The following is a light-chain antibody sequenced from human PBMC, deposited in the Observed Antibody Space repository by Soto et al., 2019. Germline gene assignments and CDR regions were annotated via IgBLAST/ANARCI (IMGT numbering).Light chain of an antibody. CDR2: CAS. Sequence: TSASLSAAEEGGGTNNCKSGRRGMSSHNNRSYLTWYQQKPRQPPKLLIYCASTREAGVPARFRVWGSGTDCSLTIGILQPEDFAVYYCHQYDSTPQTFGQGTKVDIK. J-gene: IGKJ1*01. V-gene: IGKV4-1*01. CDR3: HQYDSTPQT. CDR1: RRGMSSHNNRSY.